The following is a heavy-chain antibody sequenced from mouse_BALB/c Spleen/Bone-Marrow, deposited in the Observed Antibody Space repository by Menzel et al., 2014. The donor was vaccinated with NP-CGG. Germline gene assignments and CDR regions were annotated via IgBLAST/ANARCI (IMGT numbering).Heavy chain of an antibody. D-gene: IGHD2-12*01. Sequence: VMLVESGGGLVQPGGSLKLSCVASGFTFSSYGMSWVRQTPDKRLELVATINNNGGSTYYPDSVKGQFTISRDNAKNTLDLQMSSLKAEDTAMYYCARVYVWYFDVWGAGTTVTGSS. J-gene: IGHJ1*01. CDR3: ARVYVWYFDV. CDR1: GFTFSSYG. CDR2: INNNGGST. V-gene: IGHV5-6-3*01.